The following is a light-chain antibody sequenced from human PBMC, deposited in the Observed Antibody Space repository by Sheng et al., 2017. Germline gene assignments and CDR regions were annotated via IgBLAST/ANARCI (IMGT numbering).Light chain of an antibody. CDR1: SSDVGGYNY. CDR3: SSYAGSNHYV. Sequence: QSALTQPPSASGSPGQSVTISCTGTSSDVGGYNYVSWYQQHPGKAPKLMIYEVSRRPSGVSDRFSGSKSGNTASLTVSGLQAEDEADYYCSSYAGSNHYVFG. V-gene: IGLV2-8*01. CDR2: EVS. J-gene: IGLJ1*01.